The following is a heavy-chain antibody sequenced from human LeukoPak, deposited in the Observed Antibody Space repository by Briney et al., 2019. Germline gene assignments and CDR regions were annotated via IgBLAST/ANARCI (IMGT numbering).Heavy chain of an antibody. CDR3: ARDRWVENYYMDV. CDR1: GGTFSSYT. D-gene: IGHD2-15*01. CDR2: IIPILGIA. Sequence: SVKVSCKASGGTFSSYTISWVRQAPGQGLEWMGRIIPILGIANHAQKFQGRVTITADKSTSTAYMELSSLRSEDTAVYYCARDRWVENYYMDVWGKGTTVTVSS. J-gene: IGHJ6*03. V-gene: IGHV1-69*04.